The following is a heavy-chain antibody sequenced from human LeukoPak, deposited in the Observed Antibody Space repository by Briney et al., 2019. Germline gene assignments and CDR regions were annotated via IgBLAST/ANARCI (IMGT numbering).Heavy chain of an antibody. CDR3: AKSDGYGLIRI. V-gene: IGHV4-34*01. CDR2: INHSGST. CDR1: GGSFSGYY. J-gene: IGHJ3*02. D-gene: IGHD3-10*01. Sequence: SETLSLTCAVYGGSFSGYYWSWIRQPPGKGLEWIGEINHSGSTNYNPSLKSRVTISVDTSKNQFSLKVISMTAADTAAYYCAKSDGYGLIRICGRGTMVTVSS.